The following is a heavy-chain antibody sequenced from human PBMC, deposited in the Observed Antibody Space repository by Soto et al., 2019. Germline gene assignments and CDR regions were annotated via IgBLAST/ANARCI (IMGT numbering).Heavy chain of an antibody. V-gene: IGHV1-8*01. J-gene: IGHJ4*02. CDR3: ARGYAGDYSPDY. D-gene: IGHD4-17*01. Sequence: ASVKVSCKASGYTFTRYDINWVRQATGQGLEWMGWMNPNSGNTGYAQKFQGRVTMTRNTSISTAYMELSSLRSEATAVYYCARGYAGDYSPDYWGQGTLVTVSS. CDR1: GYTFTRYD. CDR2: MNPNSGNT.